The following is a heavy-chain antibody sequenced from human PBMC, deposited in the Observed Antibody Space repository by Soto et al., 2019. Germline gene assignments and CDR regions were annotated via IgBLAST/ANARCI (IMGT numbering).Heavy chain of an antibody. D-gene: IGHD2-21*01. J-gene: IGHJ6*02. CDR1: GFTFSSYG. CDR3: AQDGDSRAILSYYYYYGMAV. Sequence: QVQLVESGGGVVQPGRSLRLSCAASGFTFSSYGMHWVRQAPGKGLEWVAVISYDGSNKYYADSVKGRFTISRDNSKNTLYLQMNSRRAEDTAVYYCAQDGDSRAILSYYYYYGMAVWGQGTTVTVAS. CDR2: ISYDGSNK. V-gene: IGHV3-30*18.